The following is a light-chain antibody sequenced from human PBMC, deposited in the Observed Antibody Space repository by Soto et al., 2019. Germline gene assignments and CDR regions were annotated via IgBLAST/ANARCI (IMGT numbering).Light chain of an antibody. J-gene: IGLJ3*02. V-gene: IGLV8-61*01. Sequence: QAVVTQEPSFSVSPGGTVTLTCGLTSGSVSTDYHPSWYQQTPGQAPRTLIYNTNTRSSGVPDRFSGSILGDKAALTIAGAQADDESDYYCVLYIPSGIWVFGGGTKVTVL. CDR1: SGSVSTDYH. CDR2: NTN. CDR3: VLYIPSGIWV.